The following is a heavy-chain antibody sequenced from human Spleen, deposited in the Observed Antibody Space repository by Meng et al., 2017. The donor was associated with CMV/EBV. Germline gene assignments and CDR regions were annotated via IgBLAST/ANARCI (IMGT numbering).Heavy chain of an antibody. Sequence: VRLVECGAEVKWPEGSVKVSCKASGYTATGSYMHWVRQAPGQGREWMGWINPNSGGTNYAQKFQGRGTMTRDTSISTAYMELSRLRSDDTAVYYCARDPGAAPHWGQRTLVTVSS. D-gene: IGHD6-13*01. V-gene: IGHV1-2*02. CDR3: ARDPGAAPH. CDR2: INPNSGGT. J-gene: IGHJ4*02. CDR1: GYTATGSY.